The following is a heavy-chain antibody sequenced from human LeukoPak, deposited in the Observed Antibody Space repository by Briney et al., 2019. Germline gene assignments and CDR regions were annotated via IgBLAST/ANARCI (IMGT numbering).Heavy chain of an antibody. CDR1: GGTFSSYA. Sequence: SVKVSCKASGGTFSSYAISWVRQAPGQGLEWMGGIIPIFGTANYAQKFQGRVTITADESTSTAYMELSSLRSEDTAVYYCARARYADGGQQLDYFDYWGQGTLVTVSS. CDR3: ARARYADGGQQLDYFDY. V-gene: IGHV1-69*13. J-gene: IGHJ4*02. CDR2: IIPIFGTA. D-gene: IGHD6-13*01.